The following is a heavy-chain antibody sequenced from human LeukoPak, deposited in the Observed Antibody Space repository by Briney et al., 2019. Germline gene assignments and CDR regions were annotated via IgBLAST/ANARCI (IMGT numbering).Heavy chain of an antibody. CDR1: GGSISSSSYY. J-gene: IGHJ4*02. V-gene: IGHV4-39*01. Sequence: ASETLSLTCTVSGGSISSSSYYWGWIRQPPGKGLEWIGSIYYSRSTYYNPSLKSRVTISVDTSKNQFSLKLSSVTAADTAVYYCARVPTVTFFDYWGQGTLVTVSS. D-gene: IGHD4-17*01. CDR2: IYYSRST. CDR3: ARVPTVTFFDY.